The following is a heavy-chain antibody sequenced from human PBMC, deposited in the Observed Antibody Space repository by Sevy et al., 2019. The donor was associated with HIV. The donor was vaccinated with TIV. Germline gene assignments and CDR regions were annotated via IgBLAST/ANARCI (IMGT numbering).Heavy chain of an antibody. D-gene: IGHD7-27*01. V-gene: IGHV1-8*01. CDR1: GYTFTSYD. Sequence: ASVMVSCKASGYTFTSYDINWVRQATGQGLAWMGWMNPNTDNTDYAQKFQGRVTMTRNTSISTAYMELSSLRSEDTAVYYCARGRLTGIGFDYWGQGTLVTVSS. CDR2: MNPNTDNT. CDR3: ARGRLTGIGFDY. J-gene: IGHJ4*02.